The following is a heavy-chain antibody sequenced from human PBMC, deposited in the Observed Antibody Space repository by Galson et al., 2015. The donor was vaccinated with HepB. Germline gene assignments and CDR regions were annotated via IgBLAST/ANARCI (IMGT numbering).Heavy chain of an antibody. V-gene: IGHV1-69*06. CDR1: GGTFSSYA. CDR3: ARESSSKPDYYYGMDV. Sequence: SVKVSCKASGGTFSSYAISWVRQAPGQGLEWMGGIIPIFGTANYAQKFQGRVTITADKSTSTAYMELSSLRSEDTAVYYCARESSSKPDYYYGMDVWGQGTTVTVSS. CDR2: IIPIFGTA. J-gene: IGHJ6*02. D-gene: IGHD6-13*01.